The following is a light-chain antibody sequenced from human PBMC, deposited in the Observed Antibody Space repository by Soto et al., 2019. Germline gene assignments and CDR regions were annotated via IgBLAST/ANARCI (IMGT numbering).Light chain of an antibody. V-gene: IGKV1-8*01. CDR3: QQYYGYPS. J-gene: IGKJ1*01. CDR1: QGISSY. Sequence: ALRMTQSPSSFSASTGDRVTITCRASQGISSYLAWYQQKPGKAPKLLIYAASTLQIGVPSRFSGSGSGTDFTLTISCLQSEDFATYYCQQYYGYPSFGQGTKVEIK. CDR2: AAS.